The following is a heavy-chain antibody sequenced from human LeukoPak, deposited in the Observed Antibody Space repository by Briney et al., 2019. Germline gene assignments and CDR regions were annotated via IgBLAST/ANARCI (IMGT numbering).Heavy chain of an antibody. CDR3: AKELGAYSRRGGGGGGYYFDY. Sequence: GGSLRLSCAASGFTFSSYAMSWVRQAPGKGLEWVSAISGSGGSTYYADSVKGRFTISRDNSKNTLYLQMNSLRAEDTAVYYCAKELGAYSRRGGGGGGYYFDYWAREPWSPSPQ. CDR2: ISGSGGST. CDR1: GFTFSSYA. D-gene: IGHD6-13*01. V-gene: IGHV3-23*01. J-gene: IGHJ4*02.